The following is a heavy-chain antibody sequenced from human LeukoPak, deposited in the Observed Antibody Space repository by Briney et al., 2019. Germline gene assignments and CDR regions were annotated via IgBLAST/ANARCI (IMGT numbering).Heavy chain of an antibody. CDR3: ARGCSSTSCWLRMDV. V-gene: IGHV4-4*07. J-gene: IGHJ6*02. D-gene: IGHD2-2*01. Sequence: SETLSLTCTVSGDSISGYYWSWIRQPAGKGLEWIGRIYTSGSTSYNPSLKSRVTMSVDTSKNQFSLKLSSVTAADTAVYYCARGCSSTSCWLRMDVWGQGTTVTVSS. CDR2: IYTSGST. CDR1: GDSISGYY.